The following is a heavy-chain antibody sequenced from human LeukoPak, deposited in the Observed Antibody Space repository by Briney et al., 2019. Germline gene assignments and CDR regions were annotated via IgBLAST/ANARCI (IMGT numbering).Heavy chain of an antibody. CDR1: GGSFSGYY. J-gene: IGHJ4*02. CDR3: ARVPPYGDYSPYFDY. CDR2: INHSRST. D-gene: IGHD4-17*01. V-gene: IGHV4-34*01. Sequence: PSETLSLTCAVYGGSFSGYYWSWIRQPPGKGLEWIGEINHSRSTNYNPSLKSRVTISVDTSKNQFSLKLSSVTAADTAVYYCARVPPYGDYSPYFDYWGQGTLVTVSS.